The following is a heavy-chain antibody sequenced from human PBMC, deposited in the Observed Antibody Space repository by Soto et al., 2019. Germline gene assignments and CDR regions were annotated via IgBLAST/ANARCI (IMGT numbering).Heavy chain of an antibody. V-gene: IGHV3-23*01. CDR3: ARSMVRGVIILGYFDY. CDR1: GFTFSSYA. J-gene: IGHJ4*02. Sequence: PGGSLRLSCAASGFTFSSYAMSWVRQAPGKGLEWVSAISGSGGSTYYADSVKGRFTISRDNSKNTLYLQMNSLRAEDTAVYYCARSMVRGVIILGYFDYWGQGTLVTVSS. D-gene: IGHD3-10*01. CDR2: ISGSGGST.